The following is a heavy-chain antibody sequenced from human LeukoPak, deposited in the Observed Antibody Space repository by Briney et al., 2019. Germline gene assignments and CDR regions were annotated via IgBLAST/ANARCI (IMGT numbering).Heavy chain of an antibody. D-gene: IGHD3-9*01. Sequence: GASVKVSCKASGYTFTSYDINWVRQATGQGLEWMGWMNPNSGNTGYAQKFQGRVTMTRNTSISTAYTELSSLRSEDTAVYYCASLRYFDPQGYMDVWGKGTTVTVSS. CDR2: MNPNSGNT. CDR1: GYTFTSYD. J-gene: IGHJ6*03. V-gene: IGHV1-8*01. CDR3: ASLRYFDPQGYMDV.